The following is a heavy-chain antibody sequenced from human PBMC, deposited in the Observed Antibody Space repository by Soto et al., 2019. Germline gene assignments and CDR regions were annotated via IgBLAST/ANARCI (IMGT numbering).Heavy chain of an antibody. CDR3: ARVQDRYGSNSRYGMDV. V-gene: IGHV3-33*01. D-gene: IGHD6-13*01. J-gene: IGHJ6*02. CDR2: IWYDGSNK. Sequence: VQLVESGGGVVQPGRSLRLSCAASGFTFSSFGMHWVRQAPGKGLEWVAVIWYDGSNKFYADSVKGRFTISRDNSKNTLYLQMNSLRAEDTAVYYCARVQDRYGSNSRYGMDVWGQGTTVTV. CDR1: GFTFSSFG.